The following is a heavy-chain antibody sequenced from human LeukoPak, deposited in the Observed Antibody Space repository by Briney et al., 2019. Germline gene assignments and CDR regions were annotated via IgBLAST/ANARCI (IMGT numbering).Heavy chain of an antibody. D-gene: IGHD2-21*02. Sequence: SETLSLTCTVSGGSIRSGTDYWSWIRQPPGKGLEWIGYIYYSGSTNYNPSLKSRVTISVDRSKNQFSLKLSSVTAADTAVYYCARKGSDLDCGGDCGAFDIWGQGTMVTVSS. CDR3: ARKGSDLDCGGDCGAFDI. CDR1: GGSIRSGTDY. J-gene: IGHJ3*02. CDR2: IYYSGST. V-gene: IGHV4-61*01.